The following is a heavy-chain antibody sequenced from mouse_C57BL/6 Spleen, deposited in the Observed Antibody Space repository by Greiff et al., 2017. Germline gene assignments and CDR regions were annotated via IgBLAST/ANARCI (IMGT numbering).Heavy chain of an antibody. CDR1: GYAFSSYW. Sequence: QVQLQQSGAELVKPGASVKLSCKASGYAFSSYWMNWVKQRPGKGLEWIGRIYPGNGDTNYNGKFKGKATLTAAKSSSTAYMQRSSLTNEDSAVYYCARYSVVGHHWYCDVWGTGTTVTVSS. V-gene: IGHV1-82*01. CDR2: IYPGNGDT. CDR3: ARYSVVGHHWYCDV. D-gene: IGHD1-1*01. J-gene: IGHJ1*03.